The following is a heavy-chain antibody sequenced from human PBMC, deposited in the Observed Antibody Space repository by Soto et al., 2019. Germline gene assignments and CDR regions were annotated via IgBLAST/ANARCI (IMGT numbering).Heavy chain of an antibody. D-gene: IGHD3-22*01. CDR1: GFTFSSYW. V-gene: IGHV3-7*03. J-gene: IGHJ6*04. CDR3: ARDRAYYYDSSGYYYWGRYYYYGMDV. CDR2: IKQDGSEK. Sequence: GGSLRLSCAASGFTFSSYWMSWVRQAPGKGLEWVANIKQDGSEKYYVDSVKGRFTISRDNAKNSLYLQMNSLRAEDTAVYYCARDRAYYYDSSGYYYWGRYYYYGMDVWGEGTTVTVAS.